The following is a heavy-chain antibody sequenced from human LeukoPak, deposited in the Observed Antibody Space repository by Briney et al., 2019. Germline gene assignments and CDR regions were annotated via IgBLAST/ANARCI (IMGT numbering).Heavy chain of an antibody. V-gene: IGHV3-9*01. CDR2: ISWNSGNI. CDR1: GFTFDDYA. CDR3: ARDLGYLA. D-gene: IGHD1-1*01. J-gene: IGHJ5*02. Sequence: GGSLRLSCAASGFTFDDYAMHWVRQAPGKGLEWVSGISWNSGNIGYADSVKGRFTISRDNAKNSLDLQMSSLRAEDTAVYYCARDLGYLAWGRGTLVTVSS.